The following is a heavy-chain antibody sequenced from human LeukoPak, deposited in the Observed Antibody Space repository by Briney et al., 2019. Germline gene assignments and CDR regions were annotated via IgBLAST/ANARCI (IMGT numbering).Heavy chain of an antibody. Sequence: GGSLRLSCAASGFTFSSYWMHWVRQAPGRRLVWVSRSNIDGSTTTYADSVKGRFTISRDDARNTLYLQMNSLRAEDTAVYYCARVRPGYCSGGSCYSVSYYYYGMDVWGQGTTVTVSS. D-gene: IGHD2-15*01. CDR2: SNIDGSTT. CDR3: ARVRPGYCSGGSCYSVSYYYYGMDV. V-gene: IGHV3-74*01. CDR1: GFTFSSYW. J-gene: IGHJ6*02.